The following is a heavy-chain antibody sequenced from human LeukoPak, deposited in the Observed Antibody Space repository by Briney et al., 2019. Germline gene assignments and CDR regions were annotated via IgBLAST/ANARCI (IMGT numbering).Heavy chain of an antibody. V-gene: IGHV3-21*01. CDR3: ARAKRNGFDI. Sequence: GGSLRLSCGASGFTFDDYWMSWVRQAPGQGLEWVSSISSSSTYIYYADSLKGRFTISRDNAKNSPYLQMNSLRAEDTAVYYCARAKRNGFDIWGQGTMVTVSS. CDR1: GFTFDDYW. J-gene: IGHJ3*02. CDR2: ISSSSTYI.